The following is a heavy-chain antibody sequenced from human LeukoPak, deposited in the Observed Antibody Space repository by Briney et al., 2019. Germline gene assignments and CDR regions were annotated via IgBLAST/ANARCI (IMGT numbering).Heavy chain of an antibody. CDR3: ATRKMGNDY. J-gene: IGHJ4*02. V-gene: IGHV4-59*01. CDR2: IYYTET. CDR1: GGSFSGYY. Sequence: ASETLSLTCAVYGGSFSGYYWSWIRQPPGKGLEWIGYIYYTETSYNPSLRSRVTISADTSKNQFSLKLYSVTAADTAVYYCATRKMGNDYWGQGTLVSVCS. D-gene: IGHD7-27*01.